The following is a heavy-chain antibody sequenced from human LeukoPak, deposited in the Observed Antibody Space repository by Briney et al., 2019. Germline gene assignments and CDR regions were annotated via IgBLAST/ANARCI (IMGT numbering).Heavy chain of an antibody. CDR1: GFTFNSYT. V-gene: IGHV3-23*01. CDR2: IGSSGGST. J-gene: IGHJ4*02. D-gene: IGHD1-26*01. Sequence: GGSLRLSCAASGFTFNSYTISWVRQAPGKGLEWVSTIGSSGGSTYYADSVRGRFTISRDNAENSLYLQMNSMRVEDTAVYYCAARSSGNPYFWGQGNLVTVSS. CDR3: AARSSGNPYF.